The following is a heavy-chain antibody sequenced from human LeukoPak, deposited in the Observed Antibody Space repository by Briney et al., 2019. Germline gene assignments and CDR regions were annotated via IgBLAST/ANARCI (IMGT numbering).Heavy chain of an antibody. V-gene: IGHV4-59*01. Sequence: SETLSLTCTVSGGSISGYFWSCIRQPPGKGLEFIGYVYYNGATLYSPSLKSRVSMSVDTSKNQFSLKLSSVTAADTAVYYCARDPEGHGYYFDYWGQGALVTVSS. CDR2: VYYNGAT. D-gene: IGHD3-3*01. CDR3: ARDPEGHGYYFDY. CDR1: GGSISGYF. J-gene: IGHJ4*02.